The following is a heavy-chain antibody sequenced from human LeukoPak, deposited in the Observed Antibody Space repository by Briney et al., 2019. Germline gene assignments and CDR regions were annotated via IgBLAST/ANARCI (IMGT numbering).Heavy chain of an antibody. V-gene: IGHV1-2*02. Sequence: ASVKVSCKASGYTFTDYYMHWVRQASGQGLEWMGWINPNSGGTNYAQKFQGRVTMTRDTSISTAYMELSRLRSDDTAVYYCARGAGIHLLIYFYFYMDVWGKGSTVTVSS. CDR3: ARGAGIHLLIYFYFYMDV. CDR2: INPNSGGT. J-gene: IGHJ6*03. D-gene: IGHD2-8*01. CDR1: GYTFTDYY.